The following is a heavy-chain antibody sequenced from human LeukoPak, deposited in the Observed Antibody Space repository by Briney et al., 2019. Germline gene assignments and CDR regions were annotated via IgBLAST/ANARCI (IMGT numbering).Heavy chain of an antibody. CDR2: ISSSSSYI. CDR3: AREASSGWYYFDY. Sequence: GGSLRLSCAASGFTFSSYSMNWVRQAPGKGLEWVSSISSSSSYIYYADSVKGRFTISRDNAKNSLYLQMNSLRAEDTAVYYCAREASSGWYYFDYWGQGTLVTVSS. V-gene: IGHV3-21*01. D-gene: IGHD6-19*01. J-gene: IGHJ4*02. CDR1: GFTFSSYS.